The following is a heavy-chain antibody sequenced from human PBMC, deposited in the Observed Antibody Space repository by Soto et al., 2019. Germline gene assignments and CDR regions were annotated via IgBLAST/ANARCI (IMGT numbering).Heavy chain of an antibody. V-gene: IGHV3-23*01. CDR1: GFTFSSYA. CDR3: AKVPYCSSTSCYGYYYYYMDV. CDR2: ISGSGGST. J-gene: IGHJ6*03. D-gene: IGHD2-2*01. Sequence: GGSLRLSCAASGFTFSSYAMSWVRQAPGKGLEWVSAISGSGGSTYYADSVKGRFTISRDNSKNTLYLQMNSLRAEDTAVYYCAKVPYCSSTSCYGYYYYYMDVWGQGTTVTVSS.